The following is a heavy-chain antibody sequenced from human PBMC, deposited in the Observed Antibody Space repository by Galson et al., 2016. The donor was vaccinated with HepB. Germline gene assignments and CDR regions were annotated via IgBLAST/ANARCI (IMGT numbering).Heavy chain of an antibody. CDR3: ARDFESRYASGSYKGY. V-gene: IGHV3-33*08. D-gene: IGHD3-10*01. CDR1: GFTFSTYN. CDR2: IWYDGSNK. J-gene: IGHJ4*02. Sequence: SLRLSCAASGFTFSTYNMNWVRQAPGKGLEWVAVIWYDGSNKYYADSVKGRFTISRDNSKNILYLQMNSLRAEDTAVYYCARDFESRYASGSYKGYWGQGTLVTVSS.